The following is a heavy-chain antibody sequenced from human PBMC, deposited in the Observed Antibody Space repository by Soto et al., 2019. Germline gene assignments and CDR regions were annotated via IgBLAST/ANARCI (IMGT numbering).Heavy chain of an antibody. CDR2: IYYSGST. CDR1: GCSISSYY. D-gene: IGHD3-16*02. Sequence: PSETLSLTCPFSGCSISSYYWSWIRQPPGKGLEWIGYIYYSGSTNYNPSLKSRVTISVDTSKNQFSLKLSSVTAADTAVYYCARVSPDYDYIWGSYRYYFDYWGQGTLVTVSS. V-gene: IGHV4-59*01. J-gene: IGHJ4*02. CDR3: ARVSPDYDYIWGSYRYYFDY.